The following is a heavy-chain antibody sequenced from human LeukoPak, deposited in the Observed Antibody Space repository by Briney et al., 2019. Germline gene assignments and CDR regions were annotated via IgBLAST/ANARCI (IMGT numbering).Heavy chain of an antibody. V-gene: IGHV4-59*08. J-gene: IGHJ4*02. D-gene: IGHD2-15*01. Sequence: SETLSLSCTVSGGSLINSYWSWIRQPPGKGLEWIGYISFGGSPNYSPSLKSRVTMSVDTSENQFSLKLSYVTAADTAVYYCARHEVVVPFFDYWGQGTLVTVSS. CDR3: ARHEVVVPFFDY. CDR1: GGSLINSY. CDR2: ISFGGSP.